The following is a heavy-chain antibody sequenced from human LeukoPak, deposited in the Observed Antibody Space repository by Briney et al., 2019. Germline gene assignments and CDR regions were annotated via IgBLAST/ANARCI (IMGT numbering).Heavy chain of an antibody. D-gene: IGHD3-22*01. CDR2: INHSGST. Sequence: PSETLSLTCAVYGGSFSGYYWSWIRQPPGKGLEWIGEINHSGSTNYNPSLKSRVIISVDTSKNQFSLKLSSVTAADTAVYYCARQGVVVIPIYEIDYYYYYMDVWGKGTTVTISS. V-gene: IGHV4-34*01. CDR3: ARQGVVVIPIYEIDYYYYYMDV. CDR1: GGSFSGYY. J-gene: IGHJ6*03.